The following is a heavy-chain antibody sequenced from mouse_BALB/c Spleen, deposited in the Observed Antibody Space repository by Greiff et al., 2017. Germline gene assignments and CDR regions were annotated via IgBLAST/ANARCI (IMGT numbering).Heavy chain of an antibody. CDR2: SRNKANYYTT. D-gene: IGHD2-4*01. Sequence: EVKLVESGGGLVQPGGSLRLSCATSGFTFSDFYMEWVRQPPGKRLEWIAASRNKANYYTTEYSASVKGRFIVSRDTSQSILYLQMNALRAEDTAIYYCARTMITTYAMDYWGQGTSVTVSS. J-gene: IGHJ4*01. CDR1: GFTFSDFY. CDR3: ARTMITTYAMDY. V-gene: IGHV7-1*02.